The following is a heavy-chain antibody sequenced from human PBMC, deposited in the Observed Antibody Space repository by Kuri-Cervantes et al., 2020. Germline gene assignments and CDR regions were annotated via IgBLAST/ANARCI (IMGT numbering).Heavy chain of an antibody. V-gene: IGHV3-15*01. CDR2: IKSKTDGGTT. Sequence: LSLTCAASGFTFSNAWMSWVRQAPGKGLEWVGRIKSKTDGGTTDYAAPVKGRFTISRDDSKNTLYLQMNSLKTEDTAVYYCTTAGSRPSSIAARRDYWGQGTLVTVSS. CDR1: GFTFSNAW. D-gene: IGHD6-6*01. J-gene: IGHJ4*02. CDR3: TTAGSRPSSIAARRDY.